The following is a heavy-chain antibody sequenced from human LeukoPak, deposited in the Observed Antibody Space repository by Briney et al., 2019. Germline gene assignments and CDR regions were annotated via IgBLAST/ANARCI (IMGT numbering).Heavy chain of an antibody. CDR3: ASSTYNYDYALDV. CDR1: GFIFSTYR. Sequence: GGSLRLSCAASGFIFSTYRMSWVRQAPGKGLEWVSLINDSGRRTYYADSVKGRFTVSRDNSKYTLYLQMNSLRVEDTAVYYWASSTYNYDYALDVWGQGTRSPSP. J-gene: IGHJ6*02. CDR2: INDSGRRT. D-gene: IGHD5-24*01. V-gene: IGHV3-23*01.